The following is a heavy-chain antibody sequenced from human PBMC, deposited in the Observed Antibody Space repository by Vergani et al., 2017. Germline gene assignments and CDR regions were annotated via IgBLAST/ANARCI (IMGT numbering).Heavy chain of an antibody. J-gene: IGHJ2*01. CDR2: IYNSGNG. V-gene: IGHV4-30-2*03. Sequence: QLQLQESGSGLVKPSQTLSLTCAVSGGSISSGGYYWGWIRQPPGKGLEWIGSIYNSGNGDSSSSLKSRVTISADTSKNQFSLRLTSVTAADTAVYYCASGKYYSDSTSHFRGRYFDVWGRGTLVTVPS. CDR3: ASGKYYSDSTSHFRGRYFDV. D-gene: IGHD3-16*01. CDR1: GGSISSGGYY.